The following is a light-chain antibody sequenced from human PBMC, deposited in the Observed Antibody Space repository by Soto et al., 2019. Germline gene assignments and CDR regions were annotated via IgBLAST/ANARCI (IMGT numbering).Light chain of an antibody. CDR1: SSNIGSNY. Sequence: QSVLTQPPSTSGTPGQRVTISCSGSSSNIGSNYVYWYQQLPGTAPKLLIYRNDQRPSGVPDRFSGSKSGTSASLAISGLRSEDEADYYCAAWDDSLSAWVFGGGNQLTVL. CDR2: RND. CDR3: AAWDDSLSAWV. J-gene: IGLJ3*02. V-gene: IGLV1-47*01.